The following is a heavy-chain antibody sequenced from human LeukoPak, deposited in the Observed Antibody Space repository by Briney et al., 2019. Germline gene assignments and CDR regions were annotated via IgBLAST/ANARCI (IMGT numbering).Heavy chain of an antibody. D-gene: IGHD1-26*01. Sequence: GGSLTLSCAASGFTFSSYWMHWVRQAPGKGLVGVSRINTDGSSTSYADSVKGRFTISRDNAKNTLYLQMDSLRAEDTAVYYCATEAIVGATGAFDIWGQGTMVTVSS. CDR3: ATEAIVGATGAFDI. J-gene: IGHJ3*02. CDR1: GFTFSSYW. V-gene: IGHV3-74*01. CDR2: INTDGSST.